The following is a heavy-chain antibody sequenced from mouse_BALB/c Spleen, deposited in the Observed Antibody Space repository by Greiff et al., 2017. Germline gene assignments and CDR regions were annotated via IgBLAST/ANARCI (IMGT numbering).Heavy chain of an antibody. CDR2: ISSGGSYT. V-gene: IGHV5-9-3*01. CDR3: ARGDYVMDY. Sequence: EVKLVESGGGLVKPGGSLKLSCAASGFTFSSYAMSWVRQTPEKRLEWVATISSGGSYTYYPDSVKGRFTISRDNAKNTLYLQMSSLRSEDTAMYYCARGDYVMDYWGQGTSVTVSS. CDR1: GFTFSSYA. J-gene: IGHJ4*01.